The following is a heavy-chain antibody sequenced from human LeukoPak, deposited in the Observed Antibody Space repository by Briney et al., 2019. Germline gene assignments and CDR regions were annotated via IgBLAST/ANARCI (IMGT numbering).Heavy chain of an antibody. CDR3: ARGAAGYSYG. CDR1: GGSISSYY. CDR2: IYYSGST. D-gene: IGHD5-18*01. Sequence: PSETLSLTCTVSGGSISSYYWSWIRQPPGKGLEWIGHIYYSGSTNYNPSLKSRVTISIDTSKNQFSLRLSSVPAADTAVYYCARGAAGYSYGWGQGPLATVS. V-gene: IGHV4-59*01. J-gene: IGHJ4*02.